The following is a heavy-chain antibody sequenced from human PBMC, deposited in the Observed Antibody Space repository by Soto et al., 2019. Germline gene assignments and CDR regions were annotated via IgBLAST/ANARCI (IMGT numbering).Heavy chain of an antibody. J-gene: IGHJ6*03. CDR3: AKEGGYGAYYYYYIDV. CDR1: GFTFSSYA. CDR2: ISGSGGST. Sequence: EVQLLESGGGLVQPGGSLRLSCAASGFTFSSYAMSWVRQAPGKGLEWVSAISGSGGSTYYADSVKGRFTISRDNSKNTMYLQMNSLRAEDTAVYYCAKEGGYGAYYYYYIDVWGKGTTVTVSS. V-gene: IGHV3-23*01. D-gene: IGHD5-12*01.